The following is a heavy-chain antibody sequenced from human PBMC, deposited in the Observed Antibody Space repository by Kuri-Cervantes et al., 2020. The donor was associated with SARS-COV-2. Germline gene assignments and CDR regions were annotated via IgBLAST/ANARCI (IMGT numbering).Heavy chain of an antibody. D-gene: IGHD6-6*01. CDR2: IYATGST. Sequence: GSLRLSCTVSGDSFSSYYWSWIRQPAGKGLEWIGRIYATGSTNYNPSLKSRVTISVDTSKNQFSLKLSSVTAADTAVYYCARPSIAARPDAFDIWGQGTMVTVSS. CDR3: ARPSIAARPDAFDI. J-gene: IGHJ3*02. V-gene: IGHV4-4*07. CDR1: GDSFSSYY.